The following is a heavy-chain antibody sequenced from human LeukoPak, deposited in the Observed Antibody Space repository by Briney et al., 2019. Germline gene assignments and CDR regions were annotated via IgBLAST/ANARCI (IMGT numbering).Heavy chain of an antibody. CDR1: GFTFSSYS. J-gene: IGHJ4*02. CDR3: ARGYSYGLVRFDY. Sequence: QTGGSLRLSCAASGFTFSSYSMNWVRQAPGKGLEWVSYISSSSSTIYYADSVKGRFTISRDNAKNSLYLQMNSLRAEDTAVYYCARGYSYGLVRFDYWGQGTLVTVSS. CDR2: ISSSSSTI. D-gene: IGHD5-18*01. V-gene: IGHV3-48*01.